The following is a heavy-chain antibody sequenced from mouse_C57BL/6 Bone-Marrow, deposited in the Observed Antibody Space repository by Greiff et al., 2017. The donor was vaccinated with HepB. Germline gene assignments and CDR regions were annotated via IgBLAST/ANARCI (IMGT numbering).Heavy chain of an antibody. Sequence: VKLQESGAELARPGASVKLSCKASGYTFTSYGISWVKQRTGQGLEWIGEIYPRSGNTYYNEKFKGKATLTADKSSSTAYMELRSLTSEDSAVYFCARRSNYVGTFAYWGQGTLVTVSA. J-gene: IGHJ3*01. V-gene: IGHV1-81*01. D-gene: IGHD2-5*01. CDR1: GYTFTSYG. CDR2: IYPRSGNT. CDR3: ARRSNYVGTFAY.